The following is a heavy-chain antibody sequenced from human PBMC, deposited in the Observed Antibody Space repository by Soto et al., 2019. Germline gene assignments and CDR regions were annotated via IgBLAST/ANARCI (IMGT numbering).Heavy chain of an antibody. CDR3: TRGPDCSSTSCSSVYYGMDV. V-gene: IGHV3-49*03. J-gene: IGHJ6*02. CDR2: FRGNAYGGTT. D-gene: IGHD2-2*01. CDR1: GFTFGDYA. Sequence: PGGSLRLSCTASGFTFGDYAMSWFRQAPGKGLEWVGFFRGNAYGGTTEDAPSVKGRFIISRDDSKSIAYLQMNSLKTEDTAVYYCTRGPDCSSTSCSSVYYGMDVWGQGTTVTVSS.